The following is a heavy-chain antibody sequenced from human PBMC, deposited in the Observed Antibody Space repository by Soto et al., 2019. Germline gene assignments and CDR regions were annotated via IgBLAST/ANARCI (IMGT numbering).Heavy chain of an antibody. J-gene: IGHJ6*02. CDR2: IRSKAYGGTT. CDR3: TRDTGPRSYCSGGSCYALIRYYYYGMDV. Sequence: GGSLRLSXTASGFTFGDYAMSWFRQAPGKGLEWVGFIRSKAYGGTTEYAASVKGRFTISRDDSKSIAYLQMNSLKTEDTAVYYCTRDTGPRSYCSGGSCYALIRYYYYGMDVWGQGTTVTVSS. D-gene: IGHD2-15*01. V-gene: IGHV3-49*03. CDR1: GFTFGDYA.